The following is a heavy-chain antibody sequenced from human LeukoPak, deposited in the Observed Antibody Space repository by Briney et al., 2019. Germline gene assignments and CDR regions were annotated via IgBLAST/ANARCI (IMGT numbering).Heavy chain of an antibody. CDR3: ARESGIARRNFDH. V-gene: IGHV1-46*01. CDR2: INPSGGNT. J-gene: IGHJ4*02. CDR1: GYTFTSYY. Sequence: GSVRVSCTASGYTFTSYYMHWVRQAPGQGLEWMGIINPSGGNTIYAQKFEGRVTMTRDTSASTVYMEVSSLRPEATAVYYCARESGIARRNFDHWGQGTLVTVPS. D-gene: IGHD6-13*01.